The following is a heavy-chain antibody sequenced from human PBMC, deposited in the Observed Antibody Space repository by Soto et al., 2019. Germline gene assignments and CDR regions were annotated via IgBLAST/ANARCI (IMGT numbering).Heavy chain of an antibody. CDR3: AKERGSVRGAFDY. CDR1: GFTFSNYA. D-gene: IGHD3-16*01. CDR2: ISGSGGST. Sequence: EVLLLESGGGLVQPGGSLRLSCAASGFTFSNYAMSWVRQAPGKGLEWVSDISGSGGSTDYADSVKGRFTIARDNSKNTLYLQMNSVRAEDTAVYYCAKERGSVRGAFDYWGQGTLVTVSS. J-gene: IGHJ4*02. V-gene: IGHV3-23*01.